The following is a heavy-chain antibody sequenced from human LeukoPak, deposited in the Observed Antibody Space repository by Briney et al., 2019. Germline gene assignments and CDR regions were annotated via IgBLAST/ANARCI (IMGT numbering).Heavy chain of an antibody. Sequence: QTGGSLRLSCAASGFTFSSYSMDWVRQAPGKGLEWVANIKQDGSEKYYVDSVKGRFTISRDNAKNSLYLQMNSLRAEDTAVYYCARDLVGMATIGAFDIWGQGTMVTVSS. D-gene: IGHD5-24*01. CDR3: ARDLVGMATIGAFDI. V-gene: IGHV3-7*01. CDR1: GFTFSSYS. J-gene: IGHJ3*02. CDR2: IKQDGSEK.